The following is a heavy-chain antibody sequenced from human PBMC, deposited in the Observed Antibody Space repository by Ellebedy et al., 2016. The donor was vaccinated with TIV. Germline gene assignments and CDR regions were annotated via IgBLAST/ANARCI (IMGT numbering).Heavy chain of an antibody. V-gene: IGHV3-7*03. J-gene: IGHJ4*02. Sequence: ETLSLTCAASGFTFSNYWMKWVRQAPGKGLEWVANIEQDGSEKYYVDSVKGRFTISRDNAKNSLFLQMNSLRVEDTAVYFCARGGYGRPFDCWGQGTLVTVSS. CDR1: GFTFSNYW. CDR3: ARGGYGRPFDC. CDR2: IEQDGSEK. D-gene: IGHD5-12*01.